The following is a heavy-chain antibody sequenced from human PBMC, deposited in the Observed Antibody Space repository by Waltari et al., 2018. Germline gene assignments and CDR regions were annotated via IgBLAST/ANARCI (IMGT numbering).Heavy chain of an antibody. D-gene: IGHD4-4*01. CDR3: ASLTYSNYEYYYYYYGMDV. J-gene: IGHJ6*02. CDR1: GFTFSSYW. CDR2: IKQDGSEK. Sequence: EVQLVESGGGLVQPGGSLRLSCAASGFTFSSYWMSWVRQAPGKGLEWDANIKQDGSEKYYVDSVKGRFTISRDNAKNSLYLQMNSLRAEDTAVYYCASLTYSNYEYYYYYYGMDVWGQGTTVTVSS. V-gene: IGHV3-7*01.